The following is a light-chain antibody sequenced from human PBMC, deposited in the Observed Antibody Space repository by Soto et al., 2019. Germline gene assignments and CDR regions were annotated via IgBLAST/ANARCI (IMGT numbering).Light chain of an antibody. CDR1: SSDVGGYNY. CDR2: DVS. Sequence: QSALTQPASVSGSPGQSITISCTGTSSDVGGYNYVSWYQQHPGKAPKLMIYDVSNRPSGVSNRFSGSKSGNTASLTISGLQAEDEAAYYCRSYTSSSTLFGGGTKLTVL. CDR3: RSYTSSSTL. V-gene: IGLV2-14*01. J-gene: IGLJ2*01.